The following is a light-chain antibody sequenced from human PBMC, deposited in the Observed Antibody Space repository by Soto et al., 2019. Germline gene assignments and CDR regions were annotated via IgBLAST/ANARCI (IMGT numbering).Light chain of an antibody. V-gene: IGKV1-5*01. J-gene: IGKJ1*01. CDR2: DAS. Sequence: IKMNQSPSTVSASVGERVTITCRASQNINSWLAWYQQKPGSAPKVLIYDASSLESGVPSRFSGSRSETEFTLTISSLQPDDFATYYCQQYDTYWTFGQGSIVDIK. CDR3: QQYDTYWT. CDR1: QNINSW.